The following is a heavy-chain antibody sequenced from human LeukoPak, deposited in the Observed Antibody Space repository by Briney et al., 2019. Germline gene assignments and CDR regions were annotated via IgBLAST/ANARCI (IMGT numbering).Heavy chain of an antibody. CDR2: INHSGST. D-gene: IGHD2-2*01. V-gene: IGHV4-34*01. CDR3: ARGLVVSYYYYMDV. J-gene: IGHJ6*03. Sequence: SETLSLTCAVYGGSFSGYYWSWIRQPPGKGLEWIGEINHSGSTNYNPSLKSRVTISVDTSKNQFSLKLSSVTAADTAVYYCARGLVVSYYYYMDVWGKGTTVNVSS. CDR1: GGSFSGYY.